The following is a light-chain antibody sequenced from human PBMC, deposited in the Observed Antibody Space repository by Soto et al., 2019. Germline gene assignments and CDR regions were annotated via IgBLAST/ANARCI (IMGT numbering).Light chain of an antibody. Sequence: AIQMTQAPSSQSASVGDRVIITCRASQGIRSELAWYQQKPGKAPDLLIYAASTLQPGVPYRFSGSGSGTDFTLTISNLQPEDFATYYCLHDYNYPRTFGQGTKVEIK. V-gene: IGKV1-6*01. CDR2: AAS. CDR3: LHDYNYPRT. CDR1: QGIRSE. J-gene: IGKJ1*01.